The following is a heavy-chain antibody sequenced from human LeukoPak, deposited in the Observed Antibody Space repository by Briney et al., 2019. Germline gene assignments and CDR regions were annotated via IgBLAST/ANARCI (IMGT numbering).Heavy chain of an antibody. CDR3: ARLAYYDNSGSSRPFDI. CDR1: GFSLTTRGVG. D-gene: IGHD3-22*01. V-gene: IGHV2-5*02. J-gene: IGHJ3*02. CDR2: IYWDDDK. Sequence: SGPSLVKPTQTLTLTCAFSGFSLTTRGVGVGWIRQPPGKALEWLALIYWDDDKRYSPSLKSRLTITKDTFKKHVVLTVTNLEPVDTATYYGARLAYYDNSGSSRPFDIWGQGTRVTVSS.